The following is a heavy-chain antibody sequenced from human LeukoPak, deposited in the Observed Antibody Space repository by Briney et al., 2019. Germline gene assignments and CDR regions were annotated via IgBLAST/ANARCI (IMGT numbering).Heavy chain of an antibody. Sequence: GASVKVSCKASAGTFASYAISWVRQAPGQGLEWMGGIIPIFGTANYAQKFQGRVTITADESTSTAYMELSSLRSEDTAVYYCARADAAIPNWFDPWGQGTLVTVSS. J-gene: IGHJ5*02. CDR1: AGTFASYA. V-gene: IGHV1-69*13. D-gene: IGHD2-2*02. CDR2: IIPIFGTA. CDR3: ARADAAIPNWFDP.